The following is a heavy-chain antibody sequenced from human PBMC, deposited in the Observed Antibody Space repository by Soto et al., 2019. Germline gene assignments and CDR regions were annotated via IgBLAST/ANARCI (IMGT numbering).Heavy chain of an antibody. CDR2: INAGNGNT. CDR1: GYTLTSYA. D-gene: IGHD6-19*01. V-gene: IGHV1-3*01. J-gene: IGHJ4*02. Sequence: ASVKVSCKASGYTLTSYAMHWVRQAPGQRLEWMGWINAGNGNTKYSQKFQGRVTITRDTSASTAYMELSSLRSEDTAVYYCARVTQWLVPYFDYWGQGTLVTVSS. CDR3: ARVTQWLVPYFDY.